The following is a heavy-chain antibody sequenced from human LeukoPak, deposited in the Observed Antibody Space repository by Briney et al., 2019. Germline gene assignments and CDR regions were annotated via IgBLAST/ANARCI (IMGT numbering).Heavy chain of an antibody. CDR1: GGTFISYA. Sequence: SVKVSCKASGGTFISYAISWVRQAPGQGLEWMGGIIPIFGTANYAQKFQGRVTIAADESTSTAHMELSSLRSEDTAVYYCARDLLYDSSGCSHWGQGTLVTVSS. CDR3: ARDLLYDSSGCSH. V-gene: IGHV1-69*13. CDR2: IIPIFGTA. J-gene: IGHJ4*02. D-gene: IGHD6-19*01.